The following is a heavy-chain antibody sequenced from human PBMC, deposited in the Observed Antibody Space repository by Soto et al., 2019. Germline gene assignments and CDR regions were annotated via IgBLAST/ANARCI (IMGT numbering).Heavy chain of an antibody. D-gene: IGHD4-17*01. V-gene: IGHV1-2*02. CDR1: GYTFTGYY. J-gene: IGHJ3*02. CDR3: ARDWGSTVTDPLDAFDI. CDR2: INPNSGGT. Sequence: QVQLVQSGAEVKKPGASVKVSCKASGYTFTGYYMHWVRQAPGPGLEWMGWINPNSGGTNYAQKFQGRVTMTRDTSISTAYMELSRLSSDDTAVYYCARDWGSTVTDPLDAFDIWGQGTMVTVSS.